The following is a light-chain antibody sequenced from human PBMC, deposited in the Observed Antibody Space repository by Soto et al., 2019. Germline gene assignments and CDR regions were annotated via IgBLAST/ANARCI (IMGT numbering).Light chain of an antibody. CDR2: GAS. CDR3: QHYGRSPLT. CDR1: QSVTSSY. V-gene: IGKV3-20*01. Sequence: DSVLTHSPGTLSLSPGERATLSCRATQSVTSSYLAWYQQRPGQAPRLLIFGASSRATGIPDRFSGSGSGTDFTLTISKLEPEDFAVYYCQHYGRSPLTFGGGTKVDIK. J-gene: IGKJ4*01.